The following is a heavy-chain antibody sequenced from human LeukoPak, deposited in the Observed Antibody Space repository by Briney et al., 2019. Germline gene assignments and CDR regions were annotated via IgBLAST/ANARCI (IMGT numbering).Heavy chain of an antibody. V-gene: IGHV3-30*02. CDR3: AKDGAEDIVATYVH. CDR1: GFTFSSYA. Sequence: PGRSLRLSCAASGFTFSSYAMHWVRQAPGKGLEWVAFIRYDGSNKYYADSVKGRFTISRDNSKNTLYRQMNSLRAEDTAVYYCAKDGAEDIVATYVHWGQGTLVTVSS. J-gene: IGHJ4*02. D-gene: IGHD5-12*01. CDR2: IRYDGSNK.